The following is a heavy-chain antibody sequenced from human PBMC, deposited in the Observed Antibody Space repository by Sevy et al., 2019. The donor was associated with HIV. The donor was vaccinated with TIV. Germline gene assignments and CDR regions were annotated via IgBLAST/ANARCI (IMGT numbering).Heavy chain of an antibody. CDR1: GFSVNSNY. Sequence: GGSLRLSCAASGFSVNSNYMTWVRQAPGMGLDWVSIIYSDGSTKYADALKGRFTISRDNSKNTLYLQMKNLRADDTAVYYCAKGTVAAPVGNYFDHWGHGALVTVSS. V-gene: IGHV3-66*01. CDR2: IYSDGST. J-gene: IGHJ4*01. D-gene: IGHD6-25*01. CDR3: AKGTVAAPVGNYFDH.